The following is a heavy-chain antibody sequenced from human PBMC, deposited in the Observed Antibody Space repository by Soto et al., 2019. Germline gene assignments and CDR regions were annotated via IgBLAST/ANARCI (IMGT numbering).Heavy chain of an antibody. CDR3: AKDTVVTGTTKY. CDR2: ISGSGETT. D-gene: IGHD7-27*01. CDR1: GFIFSTYA. V-gene: IGHV3-23*01. Sequence: EVQLLESGGALVQPGGSLRLSCTASGFIFSTYAMSWVRQAPGKGLEWVSGISGSGETTYYADSVKGRFTISRDNSKNTLSLQLNSLRVEDTATYYCAKDTVVTGTTKYWGQGTLVRVSS. J-gene: IGHJ4*02.